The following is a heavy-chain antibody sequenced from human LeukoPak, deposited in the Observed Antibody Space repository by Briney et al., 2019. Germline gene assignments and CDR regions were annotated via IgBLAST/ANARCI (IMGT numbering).Heavy chain of an antibody. CDR1: GYTFTSYY. CDR2: INPSGGST. D-gene: IGHD2-15*01. Sequence: ASVTVSCKASGYTFTSYYMHWVRQAPGQGLEWMGIINPSGGSTSYAQKFQGRVTMTRDTSTSTVYMELSSLRSEDTAVYYCARPPHCSGGSCYGNYFDYWGQGTLVTVSS. V-gene: IGHV1-46*01. J-gene: IGHJ4*02. CDR3: ARPPHCSGGSCYGNYFDY.